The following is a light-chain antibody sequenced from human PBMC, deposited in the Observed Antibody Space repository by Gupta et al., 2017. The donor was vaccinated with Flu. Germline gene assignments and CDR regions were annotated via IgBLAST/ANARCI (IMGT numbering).Light chain of an antibody. J-gene: IGLJ3*02. Sequence: QSVLTQPPSASGTPGQRVIISCSGSSPDIGNKIVNWYQHLPGTAPKLLIYSYTQRPSGVPDRFAGSKSGTSASLAISGLQAEDEGDYDCAVWDDSLKGGVCGGGTKLT. CDR1: SPDIGNKI. V-gene: IGLV1-44*01. CDR2: SYT. CDR3: AVWDDSLKGGV.